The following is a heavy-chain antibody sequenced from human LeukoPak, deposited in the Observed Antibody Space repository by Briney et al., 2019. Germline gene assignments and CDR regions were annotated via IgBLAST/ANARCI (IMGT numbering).Heavy chain of an antibody. CDR2: ISSSSSYI. D-gene: IGHD6-19*01. V-gene: IGHV3-21*01. Sequence: PGGSLRLSCAASGFTFSSYSMNWVRRAPGKGLEWVSSISSSSSYIYYTDSVKGRFTISRDNAKNSLYLQMNSLRAEDTAVYYCARDAAAVAGQHWGQGTLVTVSS. CDR1: GFTFSSYS. J-gene: IGHJ1*01. CDR3: ARDAAAVAGQH.